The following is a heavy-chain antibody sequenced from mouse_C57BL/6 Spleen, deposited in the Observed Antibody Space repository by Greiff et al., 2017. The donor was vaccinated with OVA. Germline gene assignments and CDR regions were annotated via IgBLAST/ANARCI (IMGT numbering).Heavy chain of an antibody. J-gene: IGHJ4*01. Sequence: VQLQQSGTDLVKPGASVKLSCKASGYTFTSYWMHWVKQRPGQGLEWIGNINPSNGGTNYNEKFKSKATLTVDKSSSTAYMQLSSLTSEDSAVYYCAREGGYSLDAMDYWGQGTSVTVSS. CDR1: GYTFTSYW. V-gene: IGHV1-53*01. D-gene: IGHD2-3*01. CDR3: AREGGYSLDAMDY. CDR2: INPSNGGT.